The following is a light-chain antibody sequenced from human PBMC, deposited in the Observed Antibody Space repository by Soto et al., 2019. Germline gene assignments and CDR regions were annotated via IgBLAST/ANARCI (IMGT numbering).Light chain of an antibody. J-gene: IGLJ3*02. CDR2: EVS. CDR1: SSDVGGYSY. CDR3: QTWGSGTRV. Sequence: QSALTQPASVSGSPGQSITISCTGTSSDVGGYSYVSWYQQHPGKTPKLMIYEVSNRPSGVSHRFSGSKSGNTASLTISGLQTEDEADYYCQTWGSGTRVFGGGTKLTVL. V-gene: IGLV2-14*01.